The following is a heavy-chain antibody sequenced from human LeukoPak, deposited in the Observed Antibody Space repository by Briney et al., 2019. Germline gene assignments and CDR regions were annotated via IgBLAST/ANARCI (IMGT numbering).Heavy chain of an antibody. Sequence: GGSLRLSCAASGFTFSSYSMNWVCQAPGKGLEWVSSISSSSSYIYYADSVKGRFTISRDNAKNSLYLQMNSLRAEDTAVYYCARDYGSGSYYVYWGQGTLVTVSS. V-gene: IGHV3-21*01. CDR3: ARDYGSGSYYVY. D-gene: IGHD3-10*01. J-gene: IGHJ4*02. CDR1: GFTFSSYS. CDR2: ISSSSSYI.